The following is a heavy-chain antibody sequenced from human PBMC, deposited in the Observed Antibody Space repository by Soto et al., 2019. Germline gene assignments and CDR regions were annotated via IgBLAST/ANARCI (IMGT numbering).Heavy chain of an antibody. Sequence: GGSLRLSCAASGFTFSSYGMHWVRQAPGKGLEWVAVISYDGSNKYYADSVKGRLTISRDNSKNTLYLQMNSLRAEDTAVYYCAKDLLYYYDSSGLPWGQGTLVTVSS. V-gene: IGHV3-30*18. D-gene: IGHD3-22*01. J-gene: IGHJ5*02. CDR3: AKDLLYYYDSSGLP. CDR2: ISYDGSNK. CDR1: GFTFSSYG.